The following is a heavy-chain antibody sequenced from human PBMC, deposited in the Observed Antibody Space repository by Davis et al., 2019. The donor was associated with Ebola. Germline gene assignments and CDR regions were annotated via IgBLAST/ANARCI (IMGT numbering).Heavy chain of an antibody. CDR2: ISAYNGNT. D-gene: IGHD1-1*01. J-gene: IGHJ5*02. CDR3: ARDWNDAPDP. V-gene: IGHV1-18*01. Sequence: ASVKVSCKASGYTFTSYGISWVRQAPGQGLEWMGWISAYNGNTNYAQKFQGRVTITADKSTSTAYMELSSLRSEDTAVYYCARDWNDAPDPWGQGTLVTVSS. CDR1: GYTFTSYG.